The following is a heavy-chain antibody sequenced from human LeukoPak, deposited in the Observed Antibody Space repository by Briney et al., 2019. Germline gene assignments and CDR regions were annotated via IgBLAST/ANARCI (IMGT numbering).Heavy chain of an antibody. V-gene: IGHV3-48*03. Sequence: GGSLRLSCAASGFTFSSHEMNWLRQAPGKGLDWVSYISSSGSTIKYADSVKGRFTISRDNAKNSLHLQMNSLRAEDTAVYYCARDTGPNCPFDYWGQGTLVTVSS. CDR3: ARDTGPNCPFDY. CDR1: GFTFSSHE. D-gene: IGHD2-15*01. CDR2: ISSSGSTI. J-gene: IGHJ4*02.